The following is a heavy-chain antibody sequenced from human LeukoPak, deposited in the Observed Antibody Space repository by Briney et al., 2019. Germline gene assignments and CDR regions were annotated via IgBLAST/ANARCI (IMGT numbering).Heavy chain of an antibody. CDR2: MNPNSGNT. J-gene: IGHJ1*01. Sequence: ASVKVSCKASGYTFTSYDINWVRQATGQGLERMGWMNPNSGNTGYAQKFQGRVTMTRNTSISTAYMELSSLRSEDTAVYYCARGTYYYDSSGYSHFQHWGQGTLVTVSS. D-gene: IGHD3-22*01. V-gene: IGHV1-8*01. CDR1: GYTFTSYD. CDR3: ARGTYYYDSSGYSHFQH.